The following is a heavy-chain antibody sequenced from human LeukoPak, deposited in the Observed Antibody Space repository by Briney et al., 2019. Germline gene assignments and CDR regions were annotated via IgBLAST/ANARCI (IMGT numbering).Heavy chain of an antibody. CDR2: ISYDGSNK. CDR1: GFTFSSYA. J-gene: IGHJ6*02. D-gene: IGHD3-16*01. CDR3: ARDSLGGSYYYYGMDV. V-gene: IGHV3-30-3*01. Sequence: GGSLRLSCAASGFTFSSYAMHWVRQAPGKGLEWVAVISYDGSNKYYADSVKGRFTISRDNSKNTLYLQMNSLRSEDTAVYYCARDSLGGSYYYYGMDVWGQGTTVTVSS.